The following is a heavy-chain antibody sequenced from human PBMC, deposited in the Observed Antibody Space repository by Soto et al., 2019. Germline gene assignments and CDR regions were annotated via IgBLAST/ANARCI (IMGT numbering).Heavy chain of an antibody. Sequence: GGAPRDPCGGSGFTLRRYGMHLGRPAPGKGLEWVAVVSYDGSNKSYADSVKGRFTISRDNSKNTLYLQMNSLRAEDTAVYYCAKDRFRIAAANFDYWGQGTLVTVSS. D-gene: IGHD6-13*01. CDR1: GFTLRRYG. CDR2: VSYDGSNK. J-gene: IGHJ4*02. CDR3: AKDRFRIAAANFDY. V-gene: IGHV3-30*18.